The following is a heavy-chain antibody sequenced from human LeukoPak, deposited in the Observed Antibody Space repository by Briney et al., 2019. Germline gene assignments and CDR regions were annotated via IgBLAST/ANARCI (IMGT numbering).Heavy chain of an antibody. J-gene: IGHJ4*02. CDR1: GGSISSNS. V-gene: IGHV3-21*01. D-gene: IGHD1-14*01. CDR3: ARAVPGLDY. Sequence: PSETLSLTCAVSGGSISSNSYYWGWIRQPPGKGLEWVSCIGGSSSSYIYYSDSVRGRFTISRDNAKNSLHLQMNSLTAEDTAVYYCARAVPGLDYWGQGILVTVSS. CDR2: IGGSSSSYI.